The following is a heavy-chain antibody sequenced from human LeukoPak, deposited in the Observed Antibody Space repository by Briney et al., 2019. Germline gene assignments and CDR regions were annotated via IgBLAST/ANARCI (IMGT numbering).Heavy chain of an antibody. CDR3: ARDCSSTRGRCYYYMDV. D-gene: IGHD2-2*01. Sequence: ASVKVSCKASGYTFTSYGISWVRQAPGQGLEWMGWISAYNGNTNYAQKLQGRVTMTTDTSTSTAYMELRSLRSDCTAVYYCARDCSSTRGRCYYYMDVWGKGTTVTVSS. J-gene: IGHJ6*03. V-gene: IGHV1-18*01. CDR1: GYTFTSYG. CDR2: ISAYNGNT.